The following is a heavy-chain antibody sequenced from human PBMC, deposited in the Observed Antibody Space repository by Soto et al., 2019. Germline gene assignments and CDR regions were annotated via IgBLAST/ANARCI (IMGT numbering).Heavy chain of an antibody. V-gene: IGHV1-18*04. CDR3: ARDETEAYSSGWYEADY. CDR1: GYTFTSYG. Sequence: ASVKVSCKASGYTFTSYGISCVRQAPGQGLEWMGWISAYNGNTNYAQKLQGRVTMTTDTSTSTAYMELRSLRSDDTAVYYCARDETEAYSSGWYEADYWGQGTLVTVSS. J-gene: IGHJ4*02. D-gene: IGHD6-19*01. CDR2: ISAYNGNT.